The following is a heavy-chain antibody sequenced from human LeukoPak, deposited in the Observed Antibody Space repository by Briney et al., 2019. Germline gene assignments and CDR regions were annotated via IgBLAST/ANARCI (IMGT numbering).Heavy chain of an antibody. V-gene: IGHV4-59*12. J-gene: IGHJ4*02. CDR3: ARDSPYAHYYGSGSYYHGLDY. CDR1: GGSISSYY. D-gene: IGHD3-10*01. Sequence: SETLSLTCTVSGGSISSYYWSWIRQPPGKGLEWIAYIYYSGSTSYNPSLKSRVTISVDTSKNQFSLKLSSVTAADTAVYYCARDSPYAHYYGSGSYYHGLDYWGQGTLVTVSS. CDR2: IYYSGST.